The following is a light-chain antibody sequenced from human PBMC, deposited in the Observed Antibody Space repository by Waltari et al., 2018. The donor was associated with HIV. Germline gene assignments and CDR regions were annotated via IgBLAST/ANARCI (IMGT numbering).Light chain of an antibody. CDR1: SSKFGNDF. CDR2: DND. CDR3: GTWDTSLGAGV. Sequence: QSVLTQPPSVSAAPGQKVTISCSGSSSKFGNDFVSWYQHLPGAAPKLLIYDNDKRPSGISDRFSGPKSGTSATLGITGLQTGDEADYYCGTWDTSLGAGVFGGGTKLTVL. J-gene: IGLJ3*02. V-gene: IGLV1-51*01.